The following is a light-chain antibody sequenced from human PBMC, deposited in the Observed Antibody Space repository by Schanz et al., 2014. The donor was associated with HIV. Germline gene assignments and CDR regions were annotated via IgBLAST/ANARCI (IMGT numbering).Light chain of an antibody. V-gene: IGKV3D-20*02. J-gene: IGKJ1*01. CDR2: DAS. CDR1: QSVSNNF. Sequence: EIVLTQSPGTLSLSPGERATLSCRASQSVSNNFLAWYQQKPGQAPRLLIYDASNRATGIPARFSGSGSGTDFTLTISSLEPEDFAVYYCQQRSNWLRTFGQGTKVEIK. CDR3: QQRSNWLRT.